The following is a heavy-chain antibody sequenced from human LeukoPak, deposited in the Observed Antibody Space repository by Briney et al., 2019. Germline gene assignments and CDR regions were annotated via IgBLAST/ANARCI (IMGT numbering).Heavy chain of an antibody. CDR1: GFTFSSYD. D-gene: IGHD3-16*01. J-gene: IGHJ4*02. V-gene: IGHV3-13*01. CDR2: IGTAGDT. CDR3: ARDCSWARGSFDY. Sequence: GGSLRLSCAASGFTFSSYDMHWARQATGKGLEWVSAIGTAGDTYYPGSVKGRFTISRDNAKNSLYLQMNSLRAEDTAVYYCARDCSWARGSFDYWGQGTLITVSS.